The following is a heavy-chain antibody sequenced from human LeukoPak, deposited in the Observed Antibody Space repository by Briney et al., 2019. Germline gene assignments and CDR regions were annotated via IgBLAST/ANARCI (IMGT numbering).Heavy chain of an antibody. D-gene: IGHD3-22*01. J-gene: IGHJ4*02. CDR3: ARVSYYYDSSGYYGY. CDR1: GYTFTGYY. Sequence: ASVSVSCKASGYTFTGYYMNWVRQAPGQGLEGMGWINPNSGGTNYAQKFQGSVTMTRDTSISTAYMELSRLRSDDTAVYYCARVSYYYDSSGYYGYWGQGTLVTVSS. V-gene: IGHV1-2*02. CDR2: INPNSGGT.